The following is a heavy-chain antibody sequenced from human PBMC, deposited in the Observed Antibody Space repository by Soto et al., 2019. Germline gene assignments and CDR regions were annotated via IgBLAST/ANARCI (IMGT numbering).Heavy chain of an antibody. Sequence: GGSLRLSCVGSGFGFTRSYMAWVRRTPGEGLEWLANINPDGNDRYYVDSIKGRFTISRDNAKNSLYLQMNSLRDEDTAVYYCARAPPQFYYDSSGYYYGGVRYYGMDVWGQGTTVTVSS. CDR1: GFGFTRSY. J-gene: IGHJ6*02. CDR2: INPDGNDR. D-gene: IGHD3-22*01. V-gene: IGHV3-7*02. CDR3: ARAPPQFYYDSSGYYYGGVRYYGMDV.